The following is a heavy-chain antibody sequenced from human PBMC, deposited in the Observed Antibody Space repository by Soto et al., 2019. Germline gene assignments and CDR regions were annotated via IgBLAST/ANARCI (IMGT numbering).Heavy chain of an antibody. Sequence: QVQLVQSGAEVKKPGASVKVSCKASGYTFTSYDIIWVRQATGQGLEWMGWMNPSTGNTDSAEKLQGRLTMTRNTSTSTVYMELSSLSFEDTAVYYCARGRIIVAGGFDPWGQGTLVTVSS. D-gene: IGHD6-19*01. CDR1: GYTFTSYD. CDR2: MNPSTGNT. J-gene: IGHJ5*02. V-gene: IGHV1-8*01. CDR3: ARGRIIVAGGFDP.